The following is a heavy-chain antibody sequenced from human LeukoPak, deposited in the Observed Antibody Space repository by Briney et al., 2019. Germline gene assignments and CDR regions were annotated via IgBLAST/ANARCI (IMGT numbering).Heavy chain of an antibody. D-gene: IGHD3-3*01. V-gene: IGHV4-61*02. CDR1: GGSISSGSYY. J-gene: IGHJ6*03. CDR3: AGGEVLRFLEWLPDPRYYYYYYMDV. CDR2: IYTSGST. Sequence: TSETLSLTCTVSGGSISSGSYYWSWIRQPAGKGLAWIGRIYTSGSTNYNPSLKSRVTISVDTSKNQFSLTLSSVTAADTAVYYCAGGEVLRFLEWLPDPRYYYYYYMDVWGKGTTVTVSS.